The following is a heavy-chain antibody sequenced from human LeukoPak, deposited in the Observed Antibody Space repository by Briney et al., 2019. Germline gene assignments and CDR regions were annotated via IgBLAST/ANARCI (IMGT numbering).Heavy chain of an antibody. CDR1: GFTFSSYG. Sequence: GRSLRLSCAASGFTFSSYGMHWVRQAPGKGLEWVAVISYDGSNKYYADSVKGRFTISRDNSKNTLYLQMNSLRAEDTAVYYCAKLIVVVTAPLDYWGQGTLVTVSS. V-gene: IGHV3-30*18. J-gene: IGHJ4*02. D-gene: IGHD2-21*02. CDR2: ISYDGSNK. CDR3: AKLIVVVTAPLDY.